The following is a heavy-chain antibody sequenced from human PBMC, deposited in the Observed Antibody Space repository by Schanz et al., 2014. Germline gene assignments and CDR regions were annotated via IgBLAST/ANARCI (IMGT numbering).Heavy chain of an antibody. D-gene: IGHD2-8*01. V-gene: IGHV3-23*04. CDR2: ISGSGGDT. CDR1: GFTFSSYA. J-gene: IGHJ3*02. Sequence: VQLVESGGGLVQPGGSLRLSCAASGFTFSSYAMSWVRQAPGKGLEWVSAISGSGGDTYYADSVKGRFTISRDNSKNPLYLQMNSMRADDTPVYYCARDMLRRYGALEIWGRGTMVTVSS. CDR3: ARDMLRRYGALEI.